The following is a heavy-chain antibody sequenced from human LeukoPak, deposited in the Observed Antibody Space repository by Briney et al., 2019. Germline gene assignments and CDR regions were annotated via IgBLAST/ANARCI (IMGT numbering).Heavy chain of an antibody. CDR1: GYTLTELS. Sequence: ASVKVSCKVSGYTLTELSMHWVRQAPGQGLEWMGWINPNSGGTHYPQKFQGWVTMTRDTSISTAYMEMSRLTSDDTAVFYCARGGPYYDSSRANDLNYWGQGTLVTVSS. J-gene: IGHJ4*02. D-gene: IGHD3-22*01. CDR3: ARGGPYYDSSRANDLNY. V-gene: IGHV1-2*04. CDR2: INPNSGGT.